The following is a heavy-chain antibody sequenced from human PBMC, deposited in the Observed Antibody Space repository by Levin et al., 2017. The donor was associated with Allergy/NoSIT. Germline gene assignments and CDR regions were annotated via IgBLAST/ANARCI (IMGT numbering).Heavy chain of an antibody. D-gene: IGHD3-10*01. J-gene: IGHJ4*02. V-gene: IGHV4-30-4*01. CDR3: ARGRRGTTYYYGSGVLYFDY. CDR2: IYYSGST. Sequence: SETLSLTCTVSGGSISSGDYYWSWIRQPPGKGLEWIGYIYYSGSTYYNPSLKSRVTISVDTSKNQFSLKLSSVTAADTAVYYCARGRRGTTYYYGSGVLYFDYWGQGTLVTVSS. CDR1: GGSISSGDYY.